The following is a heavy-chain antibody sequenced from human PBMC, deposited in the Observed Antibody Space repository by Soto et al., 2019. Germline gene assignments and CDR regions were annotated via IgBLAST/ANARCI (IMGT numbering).Heavy chain of an antibody. Sequence: GGSLRLSCAASGFTFSSYAMHWVRQAPGKGLEWVAVISYDGSNKYYADSVKCRFTISRDNSKNTLYLQMNSLRAEDTAVYYCSRDQAGYYGSGSYYSNNYGMDVWGQGTTVTVSS. CDR1: GFTFSSYA. CDR2: ISYDGSNK. V-gene: IGHV3-30-3*01. CDR3: SRDQAGYYGSGSYYSNNYGMDV. J-gene: IGHJ6*02. D-gene: IGHD3-10*01.